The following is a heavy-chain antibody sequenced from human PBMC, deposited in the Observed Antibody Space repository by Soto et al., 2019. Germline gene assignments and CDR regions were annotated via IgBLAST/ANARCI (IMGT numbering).Heavy chain of an antibody. CDR1: GYTFTGYY. J-gene: IGHJ4*02. D-gene: IGHD3-3*01. CDR2: INPNSGGT. Sequence: QVQLVQSGAEVKKPGASVKVSCKASGYTFTGYYMHWVRQAPGQGHEWMGWINPNSGGTNYEQKFQGWVTMTRDTSISTAYMELSRLRSDDTAVYYCARAEWGGSPPFDHWGQGTLVTVSS. CDR3: ARAEWGGSPPFDH. V-gene: IGHV1-2*04.